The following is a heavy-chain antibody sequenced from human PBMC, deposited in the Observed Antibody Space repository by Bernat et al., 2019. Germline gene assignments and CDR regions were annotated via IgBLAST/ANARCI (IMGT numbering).Heavy chain of an antibody. CDR2: IKSDGSST. CDR1: GFTFSSYW. V-gene: IGHV3-74*01. CDR3: TRGYYYDSSAIPGRGFDP. Sequence: EVQLAESGGGLVQPGGSLRLSCAASGFTFSSYWMHWVRQAPGKGLVWVSRIKSDGSSTSYADSVKGRFTISRDNAKDTLYLQMNSLRVEDTAVYYCTRGYYYDSSAIPGRGFDPWGQGTLVTVSS. D-gene: IGHD3-22*01. J-gene: IGHJ5*02.